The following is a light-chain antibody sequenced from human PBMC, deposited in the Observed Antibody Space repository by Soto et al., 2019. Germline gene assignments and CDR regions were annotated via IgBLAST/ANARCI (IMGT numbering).Light chain of an antibody. CDR2: QDS. Sequence: SYELTQPPSVSVSPGQTASITCSGDKLGDKYTSWYQQKPGQSPLLVIYQDSKRPSGIPERFSGSNSGNTATLTISGTQAMDEADYYCQAWDTSTAVFGGGTQVTVL. J-gene: IGLJ2*01. V-gene: IGLV3-1*01. CDR3: QAWDTSTAV. CDR1: KLGDKY.